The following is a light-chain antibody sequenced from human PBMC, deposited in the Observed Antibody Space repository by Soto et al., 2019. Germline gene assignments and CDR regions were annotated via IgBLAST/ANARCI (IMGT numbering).Light chain of an antibody. CDR1: SGSIAGNF. Sequence: NFMLTQPHSVSESPGQTVTISCTRNSGSIAGNFVQWYQQRPGSAPAPVIYEHNQRPSGVPDRFSGSIDTSSNSASLTISGLRTEDEADCFCQSYDLSTVVFGGGTKVTVL. V-gene: IGLV6-57*04. J-gene: IGLJ2*01. CDR3: QSYDLSTVV. CDR2: EHN.